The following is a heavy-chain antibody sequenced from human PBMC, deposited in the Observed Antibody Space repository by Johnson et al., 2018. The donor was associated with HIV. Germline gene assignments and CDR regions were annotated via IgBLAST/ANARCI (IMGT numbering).Heavy chain of an antibody. J-gene: IGHJ3*02. CDR1: GFTFSSYG. V-gene: IGHV3-30*03. CDR2: ISYDGSNK. Sequence: QVQLVESGGGVVQPGRSLRLSCAASGFTFSSYGMHWVRQAPGKGLEWVAVISYDGSNKYYADSVKGRFTISRDNAKNSLYLQMNSLRAEDTAVYYCAGRRAFDIWGQGTMVTVSS. CDR3: AGRRAFDI.